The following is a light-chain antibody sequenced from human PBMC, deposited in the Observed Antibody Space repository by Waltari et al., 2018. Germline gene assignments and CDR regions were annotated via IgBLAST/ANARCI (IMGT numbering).Light chain of an antibody. CDR2: VNSDGSH. Sequence: QLVLTQSPSASASLGASVKLTCTLSSGHSANTIAWLQKQPEKGPRYLMKVNSDGSHTKGDEIPDRFSGSSSGAERYLTISSLQSEDEADYYCQTGGHGTWVFGGGTKLTVL. CDR1: SGHSANT. J-gene: IGLJ3*02. CDR3: QTGGHGTWV. V-gene: IGLV4-69*01.